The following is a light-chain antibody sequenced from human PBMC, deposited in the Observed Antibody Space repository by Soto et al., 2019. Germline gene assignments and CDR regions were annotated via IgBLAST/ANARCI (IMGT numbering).Light chain of an antibody. CDR3: SSYAGGNNLI. CDR1: SSDVGGYHY. Sequence: QSALTQPASVSGSPGQSITISCTGTSSDVGGYHYVSWYQQHPDKAPQLIIYEVYKRPSGVPDRFSGSKSGNTASLTVSGLQADDEADFYCSSYAGGNNLIFGGGTKLTVL. V-gene: IGLV2-8*01. CDR2: EVY. J-gene: IGLJ2*01.